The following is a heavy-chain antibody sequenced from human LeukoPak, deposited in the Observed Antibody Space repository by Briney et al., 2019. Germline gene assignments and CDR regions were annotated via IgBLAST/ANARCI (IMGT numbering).Heavy chain of an antibody. J-gene: IGHJ4*02. CDR2: FDPEDGET. CDR3: ARVGSGS. D-gene: IGHD1-26*01. Sequence: ASVKVSCKVSGYTLTELSMHWVRQAPGKGLEWMGGFDPEDGETIYAQKFQGRVTMTRNTSISTAYMELSRLRSDDTAVYYCARVGSGSWGQGTLVTVSS. V-gene: IGHV1-24*01. CDR1: GYTLTELS.